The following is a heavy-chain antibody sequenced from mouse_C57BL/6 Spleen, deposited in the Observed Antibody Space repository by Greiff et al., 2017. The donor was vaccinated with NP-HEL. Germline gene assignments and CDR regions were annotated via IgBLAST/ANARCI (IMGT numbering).Heavy chain of an antibody. J-gene: IGHJ1*01. Sequence: VQLQEPGPELVKPGASVKISCKASGYSFTSYYIHWVKQRPGQGLEWIGWLYPGSGNTQYNEKFKGKATLTEDTSSRTAYTHISCLPPEDSAVYYCAKVPTYNGSSYESMDDWGPGTTVTVSS. V-gene: IGHV1-66*01. CDR2: LYPGSGNT. CDR3: AKVPTYNGSSYESMDD. D-gene: IGHD1-1*01. CDR1: GYSFTSYY.